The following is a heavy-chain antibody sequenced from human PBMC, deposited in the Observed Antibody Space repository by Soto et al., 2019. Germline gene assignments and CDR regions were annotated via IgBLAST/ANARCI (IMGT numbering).Heavy chain of an antibody. CDR2: IIPIFGTA. Sequence: SVKVSCKASGGTFSSYAISWVRQAPGQGLEWMGGIIPIFGTANYAQKFQGRVTITADKSTSTAYMELSSLRSEDTAVYYCARAPLYYDSSGENWFDPWGHVPLVPVSS. D-gene: IGHD3-22*01. CDR3: ARAPLYYDSSGENWFDP. CDR1: GGTFSSYA. J-gene: IGHJ5*02. V-gene: IGHV1-69*06.